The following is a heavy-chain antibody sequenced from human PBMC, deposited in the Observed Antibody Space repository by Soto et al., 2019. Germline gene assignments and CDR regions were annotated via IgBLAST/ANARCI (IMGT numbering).Heavy chain of an antibody. Sequence: QVQLQESGPGLVKPSQTLSLTCTVSGGSISSGGYYWSWIRQHPGKGLEWIGYIYYSGSTYYNPSLKSRVTISVDTSKNQFSRKLSSVTAADTAVYYCARGQSSWIQPSMFDYWGQGTLVTVSS. CDR2: IYYSGST. V-gene: IGHV4-31*03. CDR1: GGSISSGGYY. D-gene: IGHD5-18*01. CDR3: ARGQSSWIQPSMFDY. J-gene: IGHJ4*02.